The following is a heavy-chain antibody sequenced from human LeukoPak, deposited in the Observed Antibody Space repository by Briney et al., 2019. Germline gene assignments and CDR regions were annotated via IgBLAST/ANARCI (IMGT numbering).Heavy chain of an antibody. J-gene: IGHJ5*02. CDR3: ARDGTVTAGPFDP. CDR1: GITFSSFG. CDR2: IWYDGSNK. Sequence: GGSLRLSCAAPGITFSSFGMHWLRQAPGKGPEWVAFIWYDGSNKYYADSVKGRFTISRDNSKNTLYLQMNSLRAEDAAVYYCARDGTVTAGPFDPWGRGTLVTVSS. D-gene: IGHD4-11*01. V-gene: IGHV3-33*01.